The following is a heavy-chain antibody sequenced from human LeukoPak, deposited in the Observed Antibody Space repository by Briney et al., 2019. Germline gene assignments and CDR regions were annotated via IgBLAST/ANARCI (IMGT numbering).Heavy chain of an antibody. D-gene: IGHD6-13*01. J-gene: IGHJ4*02. Sequence: ASVKVSCKASGYTFTSYGISWGRQAPGQGLEWMGWISAYNGNTNYAQKLQGRVTITTDTSTSTAYMELRSLRSDAPAVYSCPRQYSSSWPLFDYWGQGTLVTVSS. CDR1: GYTFTSYG. CDR2: ISAYNGNT. V-gene: IGHV1-18*01. CDR3: PRQYSSSWPLFDY.